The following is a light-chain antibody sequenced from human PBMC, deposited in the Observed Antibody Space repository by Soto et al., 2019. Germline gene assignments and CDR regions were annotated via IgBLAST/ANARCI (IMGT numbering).Light chain of an antibody. CDR1: SGDIGSYNR. J-gene: IGLJ1*01. CDR2: EVT. CDR3: SSYTNINTRSCV. Sequence: QSVLTQPASVSGSPGQSIPISCTGTSGDIGSYNRVSWYQQHPGKAPKLIIYEVTDRPSGVSNRFSGSKSGNTASLTISGIQAEDEAEYYCSSYTNINTRSCVFGTGTKLTVL. V-gene: IGLV2-14*01.